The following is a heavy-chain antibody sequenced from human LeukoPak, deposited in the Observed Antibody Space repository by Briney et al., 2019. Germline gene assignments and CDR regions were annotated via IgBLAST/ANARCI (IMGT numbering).Heavy chain of an antibody. D-gene: IGHD1-26*01. CDR1: GGSISSEW. CDR2: IYTSGSA. J-gene: IGHJ4*02. CDR3: ARDILFGGSFHFDY. V-gene: IGHV4-4*07. Sequence: SETLSLTCTVPGGSISSEWWSWIRKPAGKGLEWIGRIYTSGSANYNPSLKSRVTMPLDTSKNQFSLNLSPVTAADTAVYYCARDILFGGSFHFDYWGQGTLVTVSS.